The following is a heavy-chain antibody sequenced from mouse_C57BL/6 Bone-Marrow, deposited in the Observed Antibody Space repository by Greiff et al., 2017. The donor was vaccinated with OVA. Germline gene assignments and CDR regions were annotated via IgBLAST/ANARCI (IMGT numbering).Heavy chain of an antibody. Sequence: QVQLQQPGAELVRPGSSVKLSCKASGYTFTSYWMDWVKQRPGQGLEWIGNIYPSDSETHYNQKFKDKATLTVDKSSSTAYMQLSSLTSEDSAVYYCATTGYYYGSSYPYFDDWGQGTTLTVSS. D-gene: IGHD1-1*01. CDR1: GYTFTSYW. J-gene: IGHJ2*01. CDR2: IYPSDSET. V-gene: IGHV1-61*01. CDR3: ATTGYYYGSSYPYFDD.